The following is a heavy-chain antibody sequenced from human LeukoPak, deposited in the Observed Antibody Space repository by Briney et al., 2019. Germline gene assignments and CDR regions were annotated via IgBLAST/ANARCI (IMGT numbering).Heavy chain of an antibody. D-gene: IGHD2-2*01. CDR3: AKVGPGYCSSTSCYVADY. V-gene: IGHV3-30*18. CDR1: GFTSSSYG. J-gene: IGHJ4*02. Sequence: PGGSLRLSCAASGFTSSSYGMHWVRQAPGKGLEWVAVISYDGSNIYYVDSVKGRFTISRDNSKNTLYLQMNSLRAEDTAVYYCAKVGPGYCSSTSCYVADYWGQGTLVTVSS. CDR2: ISYDGSNI.